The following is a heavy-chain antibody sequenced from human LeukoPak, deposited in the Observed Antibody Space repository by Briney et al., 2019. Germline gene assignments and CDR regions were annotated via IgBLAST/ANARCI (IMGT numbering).Heavy chain of an antibody. Sequence: ASVKVSCKASGYTFTSYDINWVRQATGQGLERMGWMNPNSGNTGYAQKFQGRVTMTRNTSISTAYMELSSLRSEDTAVYYCAAHSSGWYEGFDPWGQGTLVTVSS. D-gene: IGHD6-19*01. V-gene: IGHV1-8*01. CDR2: MNPNSGNT. CDR3: AAHSSGWYEGFDP. CDR1: GYTFTSYD. J-gene: IGHJ5*02.